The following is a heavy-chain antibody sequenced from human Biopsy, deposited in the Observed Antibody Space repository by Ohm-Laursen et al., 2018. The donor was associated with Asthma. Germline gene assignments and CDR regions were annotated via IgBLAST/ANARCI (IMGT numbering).Heavy chain of an antibody. CDR1: GGSITSSSYY. V-gene: IGHV4-39*01. CDR2: MYHSGSP. J-gene: IGHJ4*02. Sequence: SDTLSLTCTVSGGSITSSSYYWGWIRQPPGKGMEWIGSMYHSGSPYYHPSLKSRATISVDTSKNQLSLKMSSVTAADTAVYFCVRHQYSSSWSTFGYWGQGALVTVSS. D-gene: IGHD3-22*01. CDR3: VRHQYSSSWSTFGY.